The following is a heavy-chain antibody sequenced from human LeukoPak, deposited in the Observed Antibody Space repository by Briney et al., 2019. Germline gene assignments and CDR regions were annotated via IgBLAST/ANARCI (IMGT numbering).Heavy chain of an antibody. V-gene: IGHV1-69*01. CDR2: IIPIFGTA. CDR1: GFTFSGHG. J-gene: IGHJ4*02. Sequence: PGRSLRLSCAASGFTFSGHGMHWVRQAPGQGLEWMGGIIPIFGTANYAQKFQGRVTITADESTSTAYMELSSLRSEDTAVYYCARAATATEFDYWGQGTLVTVSS. D-gene: IGHD2-15*01. CDR3: ARAATATEFDY.